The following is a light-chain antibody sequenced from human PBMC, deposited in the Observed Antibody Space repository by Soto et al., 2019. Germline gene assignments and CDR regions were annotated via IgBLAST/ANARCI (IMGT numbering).Light chain of an antibody. V-gene: IGKV3-20*01. J-gene: IGKJ5*01. CDR3: HQYGGSPIT. CDR2: GTS. Sequence: EIVLTQSPGTLSFSPGKRVTLSCGTSQSISSKFLAWYQQKPGQAPRLLIYGTSIRATGIPDRFSGSGSGTDFTLTISRLEPEDFAVYFCHQYGGSPITFGQGTRLEIK. CDR1: QSISSKF.